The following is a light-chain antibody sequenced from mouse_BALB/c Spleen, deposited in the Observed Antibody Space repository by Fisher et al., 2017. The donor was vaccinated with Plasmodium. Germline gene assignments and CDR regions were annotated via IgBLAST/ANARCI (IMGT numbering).Light chain of an antibody. CDR1: QSLVHSYGSTY. V-gene: IGKV1-110*01. J-gene: IGKJ5*01. CDR2: KVS. CDR3: QQSNSWPLT. Sequence: DIVLTQSTLSLPVSLGDQASISCRSSQSLVHSYGSTYLHWYLQKPGQSPKLLIYKVSNRFSGVPDRFSGSGSVTDFTLNIKSVETEDFGMYFCQQSNSWPLTFGAGTKLELK.